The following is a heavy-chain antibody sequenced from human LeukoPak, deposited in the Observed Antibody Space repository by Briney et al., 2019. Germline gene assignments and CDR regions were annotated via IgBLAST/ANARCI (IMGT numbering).Heavy chain of an antibody. D-gene: IGHD3-10*01. J-gene: IGHJ4*02. V-gene: IGHV4-59*01. CDR3: ARSVYYGSGSYPFDY. Sequence: KSSETLSLTCTVSGGSISSYYWSWIRQPPGKGLEWIGYIYYSGSTNYNPSLKSRVTISVDTSKDRFSLKLSSVTAADTAVYYCARSVYYGSGSYPFDYWGQGTLVTVSS. CDR2: IYYSGST. CDR1: GGSISSYY.